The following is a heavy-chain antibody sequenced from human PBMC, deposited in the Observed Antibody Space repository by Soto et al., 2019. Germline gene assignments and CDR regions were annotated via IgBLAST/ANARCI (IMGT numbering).Heavy chain of an antibody. CDR2: IYPTGTT. V-gene: IGHV4-30-2*01. Sequence: SETLSLTCTVAGGSISSGGYSWRWIRQPPGKGLEWIGYIYPTGTTYYNPSLKNRVTISIDTSQNQFSLQLTSMTAADTAVYYWARAPPGHDPRWGVSGHATTVTVCS. D-gene: IGHD3-16*01. J-gene: IGHJ6*02. CDR1: GGSISSGGYS. CDR3: ARAPPGHDPRWGV.